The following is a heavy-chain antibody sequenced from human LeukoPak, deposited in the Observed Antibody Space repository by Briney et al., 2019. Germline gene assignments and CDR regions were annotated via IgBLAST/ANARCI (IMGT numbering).Heavy chain of an antibody. J-gene: IGHJ3*02. V-gene: IGHV1-69*06. CDR3: ARSTSITDAFDI. CDR1: GGTFSRYA. Sequence: SVKVSCKASGGTFSRYAISWVRQAPGQGPEWMGRNIPIFGTANYAQKFQGRVTITADKSTSTAYMELSSLRSEDTAVYYCARSTSITDAFDIWGQGTMVTVSS. CDR2: NIPIFGTA. D-gene: IGHD2-2*01.